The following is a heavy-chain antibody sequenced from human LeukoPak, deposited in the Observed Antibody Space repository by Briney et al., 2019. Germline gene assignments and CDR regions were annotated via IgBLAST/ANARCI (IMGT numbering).Heavy chain of an antibody. CDR1: GFTFSNAW. CDR2: IKSQTDGGTT. D-gene: IGHD2-15*01. V-gene: IGHV3-15*01. Sequence: GGSLRLSCAASGFTFSNAWMSWVRQAPGKGQEWVGRIKSQTDGGTTDYAAPVKGRFTISRDDSKNTLYLQMNSLKTEDTAVYYCTRGLVLGYCSGGSCYDAKDYWGQGTLVTVSS. J-gene: IGHJ4*02. CDR3: TRGLVLGYCSGGSCYDAKDY.